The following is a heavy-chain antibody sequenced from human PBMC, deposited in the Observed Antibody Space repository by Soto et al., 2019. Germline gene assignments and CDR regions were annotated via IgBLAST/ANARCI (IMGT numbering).Heavy chain of an antibody. Sequence: GGPLRLSCAASGFTFSSYAMSWVRQAPGKGLEWVSTISGGGDSSYYADSVKGRFTISRDNSKNTLYLQMNSLRAEDTAVYYYAKRAFFGVTDWLDSWGQGALVTVAS. CDR1: GFTFSSYA. D-gene: IGHD3-3*01. V-gene: IGHV3-23*01. CDR2: ISGGGDSS. CDR3: AKRAFFGVTDWLDS. J-gene: IGHJ5*01.